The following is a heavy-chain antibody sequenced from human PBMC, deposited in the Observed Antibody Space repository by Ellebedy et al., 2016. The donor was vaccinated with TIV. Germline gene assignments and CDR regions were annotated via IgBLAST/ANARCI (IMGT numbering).Heavy chain of an antibody. V-gene: IGHV1-46*01. Sequence: AASVKVSCKTSGYTFTGYFIQWVRQAPGQGLEWMGILNPSGGSTSNTQKFQGRLTMTRDTSTKTVYMELSSLRSEDTAVYYGARLSDRGEHWGQGTLVTVSS. J-gene: IGHJ1*01. CDR3: ARLSDRGEH. D-gene: IGHD1-14*01. CDR2: LNPSGGST. CDR1: GYTFTGYF.